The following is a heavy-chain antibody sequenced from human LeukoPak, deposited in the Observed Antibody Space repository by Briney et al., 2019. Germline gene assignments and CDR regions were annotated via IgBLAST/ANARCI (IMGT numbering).Heavy chain of an antibody. V-gene: IGHV1-2*02. D-gene: IGHD3-10*01. CDR1: GYTFTGYY. CDR2: INPNSGGT. Sequence: GASAKVSCKASGYTFTGYYMHWVRQAPGQGLEWMGWINPNSGGTNFAQKFQGRVTMTRDTSISTAYMELSRLRSDDTAVYYCARGGYISMVRGVLVYWGQGTLVTVSS. J-gene: IGHJ4*02. CDR3: ARGGYISMVRGVLVY.